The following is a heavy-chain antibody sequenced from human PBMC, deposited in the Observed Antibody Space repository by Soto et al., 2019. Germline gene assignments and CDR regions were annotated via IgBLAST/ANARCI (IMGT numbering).Heavy chain of an antibody. J-gene: IGHJ5*02. CDR1: GGSISSSSYY. CDR3: ARRDGRITMVRGVITRAYNWFDP. Sequence: QLQLQESGPGLVKPSETLSLTCTVSGGSISSSSYYWGWIRQPPGKGLEWIGSIYYSGSTYYNPSLKSRVTISVDTSKNPFSLKLSSVTAADTAVYYCARRDGRITMVRGVITRAYNWFDPWGQGTLVTVSS. CDR2: IYYSGST. D-gene: IGHD3-10*01. V-gene: IGHV4-39*01.